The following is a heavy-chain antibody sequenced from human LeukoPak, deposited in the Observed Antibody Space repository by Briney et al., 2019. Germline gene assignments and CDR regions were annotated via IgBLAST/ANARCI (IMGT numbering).Heavy chain of an antibody. CDR1: GYTFTGYY. V-gene: IGHV1-2*02. D-gene: IGHD5-12*01. Sequence: ASVKVSCKASGYTFTGYYIHWVRQAPGQGLEWMGWINPNSGATNYPRKFQGRVAMTRDTSVTTAYMELSRLTFDDTAVYFCARSRVTTIPNLDYWGQGILVTVSS. CDR3: ARSRVTTIPNLDY. CDR2: INPNSGAT. J-gene: IGHJ4*02.